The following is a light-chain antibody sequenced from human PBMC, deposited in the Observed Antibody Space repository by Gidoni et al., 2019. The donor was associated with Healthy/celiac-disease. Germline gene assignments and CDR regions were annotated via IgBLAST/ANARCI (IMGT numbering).Light chain of an antibody. CDR1: QSLVYSDGNTY. CDR3: MQGTT. Sequence: DVGMTQSPLSLPVTLGQPASISCRSSQSLVYSDGNTYLNWFQQRPGQSPRRLIYKVSNRDSGVPDRFSGSGSGTDFTLKISRVEAEDVGVYYCMQGTTFGQGTKVEIK. J-gene: IGKJ1*01. CDR2: KVS. V-gene: IGKV2-30*01.